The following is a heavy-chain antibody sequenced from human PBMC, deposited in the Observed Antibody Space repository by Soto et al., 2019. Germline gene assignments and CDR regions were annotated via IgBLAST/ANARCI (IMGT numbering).Heavy chain of an antibody. CDR1: GFTFTSYG. CDR3: ARDYDILTGYYAFDI. D-gene: IGHD3-9*01. Sequence: ASVKVSCKASGFTFTSYGICWVRQSPGQGLEWMGWISAYNGNTNYAQKLQGRVTMTTDTSTSTAYMELRSLRSDDTAVYYCARDYDILTGYYAFDIWGQGTMVTVSS. V-gene: IGHV1-18*01. CDR2: ISAYNGNT. J-gene: IGHJ3*02.